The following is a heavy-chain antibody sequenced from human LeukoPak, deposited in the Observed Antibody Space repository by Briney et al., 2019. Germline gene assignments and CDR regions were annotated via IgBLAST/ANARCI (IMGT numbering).Heavy chain of an antibody. V-gene: IGHV4-39*01. D-gene: IGHD1-1*01. CDR1: GGSISSSSYY. CDR3: ARLSLDGVDY. J-gene: IGHJ4*02. CDR2: IFYSGNT. Sequence: PSETLSLTCTVSGGSISSSSYYWGWIRQPPGKGLEWIGSIFYSGNTYYNPSLKGRVTISVDTSKNQFSLKLSSVTAADTAVYYCARLSLDGVDYWGQGTLVTVSS.